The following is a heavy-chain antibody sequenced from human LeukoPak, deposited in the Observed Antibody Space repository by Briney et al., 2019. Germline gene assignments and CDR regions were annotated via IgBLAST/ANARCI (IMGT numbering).Heavy chain of an antibody. CDR2: ISGSGGIT. V-gene: IGHV3-23*01. D-gene: IGHD2-15*01. Sequence: GGSLRLSCAASGFTFSTFAMTWVRQAPGEGLEWVSLISGSGGITYYADSVNGRFTISRDNSKNTLYLQMHSLRAEDTAVYYCAARPGEVAVPFDYWGQGTLVTVSS. CDR1: GFTFSTFA. CDR3: AARPGEVAVPFDY. J-gene: IGHJ4*02.